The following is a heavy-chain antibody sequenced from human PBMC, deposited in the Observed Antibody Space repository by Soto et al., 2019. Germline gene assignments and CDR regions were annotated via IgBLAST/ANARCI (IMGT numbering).Heavy chain of an antibody. J-gene: IGHJ6*03. V-gene: IGHV6-1*01. CDR2: TYYRSRWYN. Sequence: QVQLQESGPGLVKPSQTLSVTCAISGDSVSSNSAAWNWIRLSPSRGLEWLARTYYRSRWYNDYAVSVRSRITVNADTSKNQFSIQLTSVTPEDTAIYYCAGTTSHHWLYMDVWGRGTMVTVSS. CDR1: GDSVSSNSAA. D-gene: IGHD1-1*01. CDR3: AGTTSHHWLYMDV.